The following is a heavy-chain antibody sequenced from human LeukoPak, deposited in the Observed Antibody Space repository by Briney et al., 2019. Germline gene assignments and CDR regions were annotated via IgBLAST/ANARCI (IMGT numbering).Heavy chain of an antibody. CDR3: AKRGVVIRVILVGFHKEAYFFDS. CDR2: ISDSGGRT. D-gene: IGHD3-22*01. CDR1: GITLSNYG. J-gene: IGHJ4*02. V-gene: IGHV3-23*01. Sequence: GGSLRLSCAVSGITLSNYGMSGVRQAPGKGLEWVAGISDSGGRTNYADSVKGRFTISRDNPKNTLYLQMNSLRAEDTAVYFCAKRGVVIRVILVGFHKEAYFFDSWGQGALVTVSS.